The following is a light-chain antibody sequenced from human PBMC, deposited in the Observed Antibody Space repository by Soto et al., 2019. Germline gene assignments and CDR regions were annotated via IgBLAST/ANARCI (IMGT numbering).Light chain of an antibody. CDR3: QQYGRSLT. CDR1: QSVTNSY. Sequence: EIVLTQSPGTLSLSPGERATLSCRASQSVTNSYLAWYQQKPGQAPRLFIYDASRRAPGIPDRFSGSGSGTDFTLTISSLQPEDFAVYYCQQYGRSLTFGGGTKVEIK. J-gene: IGKJ4*01. V-gene: IGKV3-20*01. CDR2: DAS.